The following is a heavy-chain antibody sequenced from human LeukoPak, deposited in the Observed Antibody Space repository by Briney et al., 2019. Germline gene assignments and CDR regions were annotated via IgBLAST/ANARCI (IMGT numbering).Heavy chain of an antibody. CDR1: GFTFSSYS. CDR3: AKGGYCSSTSCSGAFDI. V-gene: IGHV3-48*01. J-gene: IGHJ3*02. Sequence: GGSLRLSCAASGFTFSSYSMNWVRQAPGKGLEWVSYISSSSSTIYYADSVKGRFTISRDNAKNTLYLQMNSLRAEDTAVYYCAKGGYCSSTSCSGAFDIWGQGTMVTVSS. D-gene: IGHD2-2*01. CDR2: ISSSSSTI.